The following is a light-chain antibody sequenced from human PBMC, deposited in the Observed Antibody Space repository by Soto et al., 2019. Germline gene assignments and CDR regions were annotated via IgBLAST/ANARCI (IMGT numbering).Light chain of an antibody. CDR2: GAS. J-gene: IGKJ1*01. Sequence: DIQMTQSPSTLSASVGDRVTIVCRASQSVSDWLAWYQQRPGKAPKVLIYGASSLESGVPSTFSGSGSGTEFTLTISSLQPEDFATYYCQQYNSYPWTFGQGTKVEVK. CDR1: QSVSDW. V-gene: IGKV1-5*02. CDR3: QQYNSYPWT.